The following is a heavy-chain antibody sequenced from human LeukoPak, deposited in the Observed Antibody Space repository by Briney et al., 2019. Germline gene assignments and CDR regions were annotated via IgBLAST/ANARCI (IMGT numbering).Heavy chain of an antibody. V-gene: IGHV1-46*01. D-gene: IGHD6-6*01. CDR2: INPSGGST. CDR1: GYTFTSYY. CDR3: ARDRERSTHYYYYYMDV. J-gene: IGHJ6*03. Sequence: ASVKVSCKASGYTFTSYYMHWVRQAPGQGLEWMGIINPSGGSTSYAQKFQGRVTMTRDMSTSTVYMELSSLRSEDTAVYYCARDRERSTHYYYYYMDVWGKGTTVTVSS.